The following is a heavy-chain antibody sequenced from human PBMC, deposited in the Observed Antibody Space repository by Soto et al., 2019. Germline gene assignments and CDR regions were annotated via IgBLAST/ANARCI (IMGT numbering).Heavy chain of an antibody. D-gene: IGHD3-10*02. V-gene: IGHV1-8*01. Sequence: QVQLVQSGAEVKKPGASVKVSCKASGYTFTSYDINWVRQAAGQGVEWMGWMNANSGKTGYAQKFQSRVTMTRNTSISTAYMVLSSLGSEDTAVDCCARGINNYVEWDDAFDILGQWTMVTVSS. CDR3: ARGINNYVEWDDAFDI. J-gene: IGHJ3*02. CDR2: MNANSGKT. CDR1: GYTFTSYD.